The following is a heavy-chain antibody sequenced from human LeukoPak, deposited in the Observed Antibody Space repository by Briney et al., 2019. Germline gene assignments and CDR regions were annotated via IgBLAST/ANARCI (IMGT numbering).Heavy chain of an antibody. Sequence: PSETLSLTCTVSGGSINSYYWSWIRQPPGKGLEWIGYIYYSGSTNYNPSLTSRVTISVDTSKNQFSLKLSSVTAADTAVYYCARAKIDELRYLDWVPPFDYWGQGTLVTVSS. CDR1: GGSINSYY. V-gene: IGHV4-59*01. CDR2: IYYSGST. CDR3: ARAKIDELRYLDWVPPFDY. D-gene: IGHD3-9*01. J-gene: IGHJ4*02.